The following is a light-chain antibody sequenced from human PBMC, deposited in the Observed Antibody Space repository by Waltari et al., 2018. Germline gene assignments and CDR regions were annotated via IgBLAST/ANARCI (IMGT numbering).Light chain of an antibody. V-gene: IGKV4-1*01. Sequence: DIVMTQSPDSLAVSLGERATINSKSSQSVLDSANNKNYLAWYQQKSGQPPKLLIYWASTRASGVPDRFSGSGSGTDFTLTISNLQPEDVAVYYCQQYDASPLTFGGGTKVEIK. J-gene: IGKJ4*01. CDR1: QSVLDSANNKNY. CDR3: QQYDASPLT. CDR2: WAS.